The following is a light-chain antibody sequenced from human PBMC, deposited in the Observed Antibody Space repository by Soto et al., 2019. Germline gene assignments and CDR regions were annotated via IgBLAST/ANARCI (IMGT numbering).Light chain of an antibody. CDR2: KAS. J-gene: IGKJ1*01. Sequence: EIQMTQSPYTLSAHAGDIATITCRASQSVNSWLAWYQQKPGKAPKLLIYKASTLESGVPTRFGGSGSGTEFTLTITSLQPDDFATYYRQKYNCFPWTFGQGTKVEIK. CDR3: QKYNCFPWT. CDR1: QSVNSW. V-gene: IGKV1-5*03.